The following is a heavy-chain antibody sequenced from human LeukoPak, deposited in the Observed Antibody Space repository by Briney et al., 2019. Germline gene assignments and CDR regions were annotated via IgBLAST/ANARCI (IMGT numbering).Heavy chain of an antibody. Sequence: ASVKVSCKASGYTFTSYAMNWVRQAPGQGLEWMGWINTNTGNPTYAQGFTGRFVFSSDTSVSTAYLQISSLKAEDSAVYYCARPPTGTHAFDYYYYGMDVWGQGTTVTVSS. D-gene: IGHD1-1*01. J-gene: IGHJ6*02. CDR3: ARPPTGTHAFDYYYYGMDV. CDR2: INTNTGNP. V-gene: IGHV7-4-1*02. CDR1: GYTFTSYA.